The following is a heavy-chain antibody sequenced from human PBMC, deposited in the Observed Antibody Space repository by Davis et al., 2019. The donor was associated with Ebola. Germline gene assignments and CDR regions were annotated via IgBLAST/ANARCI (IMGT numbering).Heavy chain of an antibody. D-gene: IGHD4/OR15-4a*01. Sequence: GSLRLSCAVYGGSFSGYYWSWIRQPPGKGLEWIGEINHSGSTNYNPSLKSRVTISVDTSKNQFSLKLSSVTAADTAVYYCARGRGAAYYYYGMDVWGQGTTVTVSS. CDR1: GGSFSGYY. V-gene: IGHV4-34*01. CDR3: ARGRGAAYYYYGMDV. CDR2: INHSGST. J-gene: IGHJ6*02.